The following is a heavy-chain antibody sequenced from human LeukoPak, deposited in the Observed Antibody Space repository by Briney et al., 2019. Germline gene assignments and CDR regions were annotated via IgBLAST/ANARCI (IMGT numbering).Heavy chain of an antibody. CDR1: GFTFGDYA. J-gene: IGHJ6*03. D-gene: IGHD2-2*01. CDR2: IRSKAYGATT. CDR3: TRVGLYCRSISCYDLGFYYYMDV. V-gene: IGHV3-49*03. Sequence: GGSLRLSCTASGFTFGDYAMSWFRQAPGKGLEWVGFIRSKAYGATTEYAASVKGRFTISSDDSKSIAYLQMNSLKTEDTALYYCTRVGLYCRSISCYDLGFYYYMDVWGKGTTVTVSS.